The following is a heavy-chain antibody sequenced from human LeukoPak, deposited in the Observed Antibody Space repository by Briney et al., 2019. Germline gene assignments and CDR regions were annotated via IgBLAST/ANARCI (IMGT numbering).Heavy chain of an antibody. CDR2: IRASGGST. CDR3: ARTSSDYYYYYGMDV. J-gene: IGHJ6*02. CDR1: GFTFSNYA. Sequence: GGSLRLSCEASGFTFSNYAMSWVRQAPGKGLEWVSSIRASGGSTYYADSVKGRFTISRDNAKNSLYLQMNSLRAEDTAVYYCARTSSDYYYYYGMDVWGQGTTVTVSS. V-gene: IGHV3-23*01.